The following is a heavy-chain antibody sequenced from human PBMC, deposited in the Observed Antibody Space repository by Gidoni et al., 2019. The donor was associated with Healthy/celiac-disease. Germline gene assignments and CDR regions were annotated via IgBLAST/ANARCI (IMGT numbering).Heavy chain of an antibody. J-gene: IGHJ4*02. V-gene: IGHV1-24*01. CDR2: FDPEDGET. Sequence: MGGFDPEDGETIYAQKFQGRVTMTEDTSTDTAYMELSSLRSEDTAVYYCATGYDSSSWYGWVYWGQGTLVTVSS. D-gene: IGHD6-13*01. CDR3: ATGYDSSSWYGWVY.